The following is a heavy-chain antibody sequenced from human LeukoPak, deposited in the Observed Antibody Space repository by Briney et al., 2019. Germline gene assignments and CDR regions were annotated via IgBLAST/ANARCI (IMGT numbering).Heavy chain of an antibody. CDR3: ARGAWATRLGS. D-gene: IGHD2-15*01. CDR1: GESLNSYY. Sequence: KPSETLSLTCAVYGESLNSYYWSWVRQPSGEGLEWIGEIYESGTTEYNPSLKSRVTISMVPSKQQFSLSLSSVTAADTAVYYCARGAWATRLGSWGLGTPVIVSS. CDR2: IYESGTT. V-gene: IGHV4-34*01. J-gene: IGHJ4*02.